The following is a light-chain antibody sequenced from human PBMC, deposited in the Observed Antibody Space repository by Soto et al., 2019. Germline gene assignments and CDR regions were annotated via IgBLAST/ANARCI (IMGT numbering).Light chain of an antibody. CDR2: GAS. Sequence: EIVMTQSPGTLSVSPGERATLSCRASQSISSHLAWYQHKPGQPPRLLLYGASIRLSVIPASFSGSGSGTEFTLTINSLQSEYFAIYYCQQYDKRPGTFGQGTKVEIK. CDR1: QSISSH. CDR3: QQYDKRPGT. J-gene: IGKJ1*01. V-gene: IGKV3-15*01.